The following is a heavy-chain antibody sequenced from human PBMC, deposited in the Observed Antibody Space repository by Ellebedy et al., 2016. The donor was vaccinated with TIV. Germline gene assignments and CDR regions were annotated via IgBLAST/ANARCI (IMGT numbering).Heavy chain of an antibody. V-gene: IGHV3-30*18. Sequence: GESLKISCAASRFTFRDYGMHWVRQAPGKGLEWVALISYDIRNENYADSVKGRFTISRDNSKNTLYLQMNNLTVEDTAVYYCAKERHSRWVGPTYFDYWGQGILVTVSS. D-gene: IGHD1-26*01. CDR2: ISYDIRNE. CDR3: AKERHSRWVGPTYFDY. CDR1: RFTFRDYG. J-gene: IGHJ4*02.